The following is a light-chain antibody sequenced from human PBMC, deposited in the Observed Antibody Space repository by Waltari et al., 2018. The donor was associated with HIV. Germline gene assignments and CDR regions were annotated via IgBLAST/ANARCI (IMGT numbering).Light chain of an antibody. CDR2: KDN. J-gene: IGLJ3*02. CDR3: LSADNSGTYWM. V-gene: IGLV3-16*01. CDR1: ALPNKY. Sequence: SYELTQPPSVSVSLGQMARITCSGEALPNKYTYWYQQKPGQAPVLVIYKDNERPAGIPERFSGSSSGTIVTLTISGVQAEDEADYYCLSADNSGTYWMFGGGTKLTVL.